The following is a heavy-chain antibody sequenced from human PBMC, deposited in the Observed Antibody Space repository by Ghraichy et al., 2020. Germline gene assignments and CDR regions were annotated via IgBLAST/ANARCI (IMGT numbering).Heavy chain of an antibody. Sequence: GESLNISCAASGFSFSGYWMTWVRQAPGQGLEWVAVIKHYGSDKYYVDSVKGRFTISRDNAKNSLYLQMNGLRAEDTAVYYCAREGGDDYSSCPNYWGQGTLVTVSS. CDR2: IKHYGSDK. D-gene: IGHD6-19*01. J-gene: IGHJ4*02. CDR1: GFSFSGYW. CDR3: AREGGDDYSSCPNY. V-gene: IGHV3-7*01.